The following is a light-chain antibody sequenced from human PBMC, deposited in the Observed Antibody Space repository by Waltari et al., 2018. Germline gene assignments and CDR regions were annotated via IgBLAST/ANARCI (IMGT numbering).Light chain of an antibody. CDR3: QHYVRLPAT. CDR1: QSVSRN. Sequence: EIVLTQSPGILSLSPGERATLSCRASQSVSRNLAWYQQKPGQAPRLLIYGAPTRATGIPDRFSGGGSGTDFSLTISRLEPEDFAVYYCQHYVRLPATFGQGTKVEIK. J-gene: IGKJ1*01. CDR2: GAP. V-gene: IGKV3-20*01.